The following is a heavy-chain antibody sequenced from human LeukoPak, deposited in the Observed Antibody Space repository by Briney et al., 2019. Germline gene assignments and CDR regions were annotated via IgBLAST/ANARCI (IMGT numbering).Heavy chain of an antibody. V-gene: IGHV1-2*02. D-gene: IGHD5-18*01. CDR2: INPNSGGT. Sequence: ASVKVSCKASGYTFTGYYMHWVRQAPGQGLEWMGWINPNSGGTNYAQKFQGRVTMTRDTSISTPYMELSRLRSDDTAVYYCARDIVMVTYWFDPWGQGTLVTVSS. J-gene: IGHJ5*02. CDR3: ARDIVMVTYWFDP. CDR1: GYTFTGYY.